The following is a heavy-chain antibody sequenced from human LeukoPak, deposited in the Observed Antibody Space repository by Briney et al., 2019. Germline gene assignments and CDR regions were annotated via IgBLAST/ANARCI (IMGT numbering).Heavy chain of an antibody. D-gene: IGHD6-13*01. CDR1: GGSFSGYY. J-gene: IGHJ5*02. CDR3: ARAPPGIAAAGSRFNWFDP. V-gene: IGHV4-34*01. CDR2: INHSGST. Sequence: SETLSLTCAVYGGSFSGYYWSWIRQPPGKGLEWIGEINHSGSTNYNPSLKSRVTISVDTSKNQFSLKLSSVTAADTAVYYCARAPPGIAAAGSRFNWFDPWGQGTLVTVSS.